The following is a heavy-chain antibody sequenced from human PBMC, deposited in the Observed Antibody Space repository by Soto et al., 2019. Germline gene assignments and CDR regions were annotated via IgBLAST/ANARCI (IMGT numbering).Heavy chain of an antibody. CDR2: INPSGGST. Sequence: ASVKVSCKASGYTSTSYYMHWVRQAPGQGLEWMGIINPSGGSTSYAQKFQGRVTMTRDTSTSTVYMELSSLRSEDTAVYYCARDLSVSNRHYYYYYGMDVWGQGTTVTVSS. V-gene: IGHV1-46*01. CDR3: ARDLSVSNRHYYYYYGMDV. D-gene: IGHD4-4*01. J-gene: IGHJ6*02. CDR1: GYTSTSYY.